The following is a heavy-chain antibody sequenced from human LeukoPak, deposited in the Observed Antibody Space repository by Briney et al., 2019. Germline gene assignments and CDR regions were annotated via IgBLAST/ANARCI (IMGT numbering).Heavy chain of an antibody. CDR1: GFNFNIYA. Sequence: GGSLRLSCVVSGFNFNIYAMSWVRQAPGKGPEWVSSISGGGGSTYYADSVKGRFSISRDNSKNTLSLQMNSLRAEDTAVYYCAKDPIAAASIDWGQGTLVTVSS. CDR3: AKDPIAAASID. V-gene: IGHV3-23*01. CDR2: ISGGGGST. D-gene: IGHD6-13*01. J-gene: IGHJ4*02.